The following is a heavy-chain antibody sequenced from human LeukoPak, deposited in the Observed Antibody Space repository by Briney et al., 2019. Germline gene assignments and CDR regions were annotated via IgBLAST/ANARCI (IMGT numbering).Heavy chain of an antibody. V-gene: IGHV1-69*01. CDR1: GGTFSSYA. Sequence: SVKVSCKASGGTFSSYAISWVRQAPGQGLEWMGGSIPIFGTPNYAQKFQGRVTITADESTSTAYMELSSLRSEHTAVYYCARVAYYDFWMTGTWFDPWGQGTLVTVSS. CDR2: SIPIFGTP. CDR3: ARVAYYDFWMTGTWFDP. D-gene: IGHD3-3*01. J-gene: IGHJ5*02.